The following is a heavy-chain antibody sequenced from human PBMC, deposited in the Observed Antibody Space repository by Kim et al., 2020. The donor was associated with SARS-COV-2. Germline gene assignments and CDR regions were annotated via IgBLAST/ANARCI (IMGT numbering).Heavy chain of an antibody. CDR1: GFTLSNYD. D-gene: IGHD3-16*01. CDR3: AREIGERYASSKED. Sequence: GGSLRLSCAASGFTLSNYDMHWVRQAPGKGLEWVAVMLSDGNDKYYADSVKGRFTISRDTSKNTLYLQMDSLRTEDTAVYYCAREIGERYASSKEDWGQGTLVTVSS. V-gene: IGHV3-30*03. CDR2: MLSDGNDK. J-gene: IGHJ4*02.